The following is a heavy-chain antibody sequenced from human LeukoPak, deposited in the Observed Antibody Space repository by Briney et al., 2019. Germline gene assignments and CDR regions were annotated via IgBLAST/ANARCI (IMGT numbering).Heavy chain of an antibody. Sequence: SQTLSLTCTVFGGSISSGGYYWSWIRQHPGKGLEWIGYIYYSGSTYYNPSLKSRVTISVDTSKNQFSLKLSSVTAADTAVYYCARVKDYYDSSGSYYFDYWGQGTLVTVSS. J-gene: IGHJ4*02. V-gene: IGHV4-31*03. D-gene: IGHD3-22*01. CDR1: GGSISSGGYY. CDR3: ARVKDYYDSSGSYYFDY. CDR2: IYYSGST.